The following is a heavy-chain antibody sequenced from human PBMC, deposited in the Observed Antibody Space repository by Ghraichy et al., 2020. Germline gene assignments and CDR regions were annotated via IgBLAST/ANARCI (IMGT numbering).Heavy chain of an antibody. Sequence: SETLSLTCTVSGDSINDYYWNWLRQTLGKGLEWIANIHSSGITYYNSTLKSRVTMSIDTSKNQFSLRLSSVTAADTAVYFCAREKINGYNYFDHWGQGTLVTVSS. V-gene: IGHV4-59*12. CDR1: GDSINDYY. D-gene: IGHD2-8*01. J-gene: IGHJ4*02. CDR3: AREKINGYNYFDH. CDR2: IHSSGIT.